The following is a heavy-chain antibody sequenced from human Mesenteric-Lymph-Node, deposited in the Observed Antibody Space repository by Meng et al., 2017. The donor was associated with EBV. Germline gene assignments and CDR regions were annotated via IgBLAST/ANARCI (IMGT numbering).Heavy chain of an antibody. CDR1: GGSISTTNYY. CDR2: IYYSGIT. Sequence: QLQLQAAGLRLGNPSETLSPTCTVSGGSISTTNYYWSWVRQPPGKGLEWLGGIYYSGITYYNPSLTSRVDLSVDTSKNRFSLKLFSLTTEDTAVYFCVRSRGWTQVEWFDPWGPGILVTVSS. V-gene: IGHV4-39*01. CDR3: VRSRGWTQVEWFDP. J-gene: IGHJ5*02. D-gene: IGHD3/OR15-3a*01.